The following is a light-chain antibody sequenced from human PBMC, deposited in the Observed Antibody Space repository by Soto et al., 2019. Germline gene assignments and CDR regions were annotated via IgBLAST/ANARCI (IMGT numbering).Light chain of an antibody. Sequence: DIQMTQSPSTLSASVGDRVTITCRASHSISSWLAWYQQKPGKAPKLLIYKASSFESGVPSRFSGSGSGTEFTLTISSLQPDDVATYYCQQYNSYPWTFGQGTKVEIK. V-gene: IGKV1-5*03. CDR1: HSISSW. CDR2: KAS. J-gene: IGKJ1*01. CDR3: QQYNSYPWT.